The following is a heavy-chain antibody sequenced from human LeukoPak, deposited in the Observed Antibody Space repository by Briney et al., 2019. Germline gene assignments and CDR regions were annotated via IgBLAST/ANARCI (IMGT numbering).Heavy chain of an antibody. D-gene: IGHD2-8*01. CDR3: AKDSTRGYCTNGVCYTPPTHASDI. Sequence: QSGGSLRLSCAASGFTFSSYAMSWVRQAPGKGLEWVSAISGSGGSTYYADSVKGRFTISRDNSKNTLYLQMNSLRAEDTAVYYCAKDSTRGYCTNGVCYTPPTHASDIWGQGTMVTVSS. V-gene: IGHV3-23*01. J-gene: IGHJ3*02. CDR2: ISGSGGST. CDR1: GFTFSSYA.